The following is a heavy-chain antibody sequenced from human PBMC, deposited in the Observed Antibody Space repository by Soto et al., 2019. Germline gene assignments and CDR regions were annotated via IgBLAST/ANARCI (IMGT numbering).Heavy chain of an antibody. CDR2: IYYSGST. Sequence: PSETLSLTCTVSGGSISSYYLSWIRQPPGKGLEWIGYIYYSGSTNYNPSLKSRVTISVDTSKNQFSLKLSSVTAADTAVYYCASVWGGAFDSWGRGTMVTVSS. V-gene: IGHV4-59*01. J-gene: IGHJ4*03. CDR1: GGSISSYY. CDR3: ASVWGGAFDS. D-gene: IGHD3-16*01.